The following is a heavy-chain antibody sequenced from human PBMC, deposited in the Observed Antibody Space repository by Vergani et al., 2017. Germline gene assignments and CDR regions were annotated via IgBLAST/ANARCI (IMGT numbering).Heavy chain of an antibody. Sequence: EVQLLESGGGLVQPGGSLRLSCAASGFTFSSYAMSWVRQAPGKGLEWVSAISSNGGSTYYADSVKGRFTISRDNSKNTLYLQMSSLRAEDTAVYYCVKGPFPYYDSSGYRQVLDGASVYWGQGTLVTVSS. D-gene: IGHD3-22*01. CDR3: VKGPFPYYDSSGYRQVLDGASVY. V-gene: IGHV3-23*01. J-gene: IGHJ4*02. CDR2: ISSNGGST. CDR1: GFTFSSYA.